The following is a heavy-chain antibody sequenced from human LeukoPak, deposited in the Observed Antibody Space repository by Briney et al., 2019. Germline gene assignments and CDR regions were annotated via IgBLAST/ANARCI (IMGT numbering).Heavy chain of an antibody. J-gene: IGHJ2*01. Sequence: SETLSLTCTVSGVSINKYYWSWIRQPPGKGLEWIGYIYYSGSTNYNPSLKSRVTMSVDTSKNQFSLKLSSVTAADTAVYYCARNPLGNCSSASCLRYWYFDLWGRGTLVTVSS. CDR1: GVSINKYY. CDR2: IYYSGST. D-gene: IGHD2-2*01. V-gene: IGHV4-59*01. CDR3: ARNPLGNCSSASCLRYWYFDL.